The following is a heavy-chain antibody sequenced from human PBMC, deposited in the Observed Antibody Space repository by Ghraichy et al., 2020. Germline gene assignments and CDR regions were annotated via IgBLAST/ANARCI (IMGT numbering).Heavy chain of an antibody. CDR2: ISSSGSTI. CDR3: ARDPGCSSSWAHLPGGPPGQRGAFDI. J-gene: IGHJ3*02. V-gene: IGHV3-11*04. Sequence: GGSLRLSCAASGFTFSDYYMSWIRQAPGKGLEWVSYISSSGSTIYYADSVKGRFTISRDNAKNSLYLQMNSLRAEDTAVYYCARDPGCSSSWAHLPGGPPGQRGAFDIWGQGTMVTVTS. D-gene: IGHD6-13*01. CDR1: GFTFSDYY.